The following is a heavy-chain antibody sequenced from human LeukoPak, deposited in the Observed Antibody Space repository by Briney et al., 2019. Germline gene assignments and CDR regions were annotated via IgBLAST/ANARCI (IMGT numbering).Heavy chain of an antibody. D-gene: IGHD5-18*01. J-gene: IGHJ4*02. CDR1: GYTLTELS. Sequence: ASAKVSCKVSGYTLTELSMHWVRQAPGKGLEWMGGFDPEDGETIYAQKFQGRVTMTEDTSTDTAYMELSSLRSEDTAVYYCATVPYTRRPPDTAMVLNWGQGTLVTVSS. CDR2: FDPEDGET. V-gene: IGHV1-24*01. CDR3: ATVPYTRRPPDTAMVLN.